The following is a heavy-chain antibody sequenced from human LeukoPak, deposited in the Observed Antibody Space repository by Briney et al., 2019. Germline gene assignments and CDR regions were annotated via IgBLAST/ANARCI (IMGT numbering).Heavy chain of an antibody. CDR2: ISSSGSTT. J-gene: IGHJ4*02. V-gene: IGHV3-48*03. D-gene: IGHD3-22*01. CDR1: GFTFSSYA. CDR3: ARDTGSGYYGPFDY. Sequence: PGGSLRLSCAASGFTFSSYAMHWVRQAPGKGLEWVSYISSSGSTTSYADSVKGRSTISRDNAKNSLNLQMNSLRAEDTAVYYCARDTGSGYYGPFDYWGQGTLVTVSS.